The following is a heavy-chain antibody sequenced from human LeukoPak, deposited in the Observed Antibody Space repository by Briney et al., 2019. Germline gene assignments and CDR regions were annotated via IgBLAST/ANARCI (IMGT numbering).Heavy chain of an antibody. D-gene: IGHD3-9*01. Sequence: GSLRLSCAASGFTFDDYDMSWVRQAPGKGLEWVSSIKWNGGSPGYADSVKGRFTISRDNARNSLYLQMNSLRAEDTALYYCARVRDILTGYYGHFFDYWGQGTLVTVSS. CDR1: GFTFDDYD. CDR2: IKWNGGSP. J-gene: IGHJ4*02. V-gene: IGHV3-20*04. CDR3: ARVRDILTGYYGHFFDY.